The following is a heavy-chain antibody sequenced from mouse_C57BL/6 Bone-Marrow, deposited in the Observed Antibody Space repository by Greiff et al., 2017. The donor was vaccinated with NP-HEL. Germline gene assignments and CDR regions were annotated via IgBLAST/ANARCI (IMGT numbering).Heavy chain of an antibody. Sequence: VQLKESGPGLVKPSQSLSLTCSVTGYSITSGYYWNWIRQFPGNKLEWMGYISYDGSNNYNPSLKNRISITRDTSKNQFFLKLNSVTTEDTATYYCARRYGSSLDYWGQGTTLTVSS. CDR1: GYSITSGYY. V-gene: IGHV3-6*01. D-gene: IGHD1-1*01. CDR3: ARRYGSSLDY. CDR2: ISYDGSN. J-gene: IGHJ2*01.